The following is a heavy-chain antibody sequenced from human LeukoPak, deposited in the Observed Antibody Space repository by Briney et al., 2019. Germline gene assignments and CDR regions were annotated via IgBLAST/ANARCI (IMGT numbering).Heavy chain of an antibody. CDR2: INPSGGST. Sequence: ASVKLSCKASGYTFTSYYMHWVRQAPGQGLEWMGIINPSGGSTSYAQKFQGRVTMTRDMSTSTVYMELSSLRSEDTAVYYCARDNGYYDSSGWFDPWGQGTLVTVSS. J-gene: IGHJ5*02. D-gene: IGHD3-22*01. V-gene: IGHV1-46*01. CDR1: GYTFTSYY. CDR3: ARDNGYYDSSGWFDP.